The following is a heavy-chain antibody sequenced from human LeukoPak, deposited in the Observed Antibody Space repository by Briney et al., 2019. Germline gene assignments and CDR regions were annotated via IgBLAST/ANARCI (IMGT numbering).Heavy chain of an antibody. J-gene: IGHJ6*02. CDR3: ARGGRSAAGAYYYYYGMDV. D-gene: IGHD6-13*01. CDR1: GFIFSNFG. V-gene: IGHV3-30*02. Sequence: PGGSLRLSCAASGFIFSNFGMHWVRQSPAKGLEWVAFIRYDGIKKYYADSVKGRFTISRDNSKNTLYLQMNSLRAEDTAVYYCARGGRSAAGAYYYYYGMDVWGQGTTVTVSS. CDR2: IRYDGIKK.